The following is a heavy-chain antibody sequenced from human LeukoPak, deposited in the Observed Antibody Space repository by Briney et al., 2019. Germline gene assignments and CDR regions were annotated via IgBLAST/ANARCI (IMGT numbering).Heavy chain of an antibody. J-gene: IGHJ4*02. CDR2: IRYDGSNK. D-gene: IGHD4-17*01. V-gene: IGHV3-30*02. Sequence: GGSLRLSCAASGFIFSSYGMHWVRQAPGKGLEWVAFIRYDGSNKYYADSVKGRFTISRDNSKNTLYLQMNSRRAEDTAVYYCAKDRDDGDYYFDYWGQGTLVTVSS. CDR3: AKDRDDGDYYFDY. CDR1: GFIFSSYG.